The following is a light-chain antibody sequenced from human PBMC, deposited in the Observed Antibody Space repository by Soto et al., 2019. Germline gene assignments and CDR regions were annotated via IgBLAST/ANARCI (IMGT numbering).Light chain of an antibody. CDR1: SGHSSYA. Sequence: QPVLTQSPSASASLGASVKLTCSLSSGHSSYAIAWHQQQPEKAPRYLMKVNSDGSHIKGDGIPDRFSGSSSGTERYLTISSLHSEDEADYYCQTWGSGIRVFGGGTKLTVL. V-gene: IGLV4-69*01. CDR3: QTWGSGIRV. CDR2: VNSDGSH. J-gene: IGLJ2*01.